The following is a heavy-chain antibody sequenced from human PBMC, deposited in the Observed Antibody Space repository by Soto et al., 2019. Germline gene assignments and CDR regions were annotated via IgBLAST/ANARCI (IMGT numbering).Heavy chain of an antibody. Sequence: QVQLVQPGAEVKKPGASVKFSCKASGYIFTNFYIHWVRQAPGQGLEWIGIINPNGGSTNYAQNFQGRVTMTRDTFTSTVYMDLSSLRPEDTPVFYCTRGFASGDYWGQGTLITVSS. V-gene: IGHV1-46*03. CDR3: TRGFASGDY. CDR2: INPNGGST. CDR1: GYIFTNFY. J-gene: IGHJ4*02. D-gene: IGHD3-10*01.